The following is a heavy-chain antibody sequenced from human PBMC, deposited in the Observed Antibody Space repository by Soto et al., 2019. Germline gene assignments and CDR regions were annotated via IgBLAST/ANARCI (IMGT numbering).Heavy chain of an antibody. CDR2: INAGNGNT. CDR3: ARDFSYGPYYFDY. V-gene: IGHV1-3*01. J-gene: IGHJ4*02. D-gene: IGHD5-18*01. CDR1: GYTFTSYA. Sequence: ASVKVSCKASGYTFTSYAMHWVRQAPGQRLEWMGWINAGNGNTKYSQKFQGRVTITRDTSASTAYMELSSLRSEDTAVYYCARDFSYGPYYFDYWGQGTLVTVSS.